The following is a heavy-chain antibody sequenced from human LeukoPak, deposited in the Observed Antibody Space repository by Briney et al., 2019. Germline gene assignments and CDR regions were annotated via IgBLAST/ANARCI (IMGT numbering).Heavy chain of an antibody. D-gene: IGHD2-21*01. Sequence: PGGSLRLSCAASGFTFSSYGMHWVRQAPGKGLEWVAVIWYDGSNKYYADSVKGRFTISRDNSKNTLYLQMNSLRAEDTAVYYCAKDPVASPIDYWGQGTLVTVSS. CDR3: AKDPVASPIDY. V-gene: IGHV3-33*06. CDR1: GFTFSSYG. CDR2: IWYDGSNK. J-gene: IGHJ4*02.